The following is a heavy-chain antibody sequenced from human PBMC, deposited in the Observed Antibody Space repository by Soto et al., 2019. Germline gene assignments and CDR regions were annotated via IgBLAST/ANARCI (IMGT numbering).Heavy chain of an antibody. V-gene: IGHV1-69*13. Sequence: SVKVSCKASGGTFSNYGVNWVRQAPGQGLEWMGGIIPIFGTANYAQKFQGRVTITADDSTGTAYMELSSLRSEDTAVYYCARDGTLYDSSAYYYLYWGQGTLVTVSS. CDR2: IIPIFGTA. CDR3: ARDGTLYDSSAYYYLY. D-gene: IGHD3-22*01. J-gene: IGHJ4*02. CDR1: GGTFSNYG.